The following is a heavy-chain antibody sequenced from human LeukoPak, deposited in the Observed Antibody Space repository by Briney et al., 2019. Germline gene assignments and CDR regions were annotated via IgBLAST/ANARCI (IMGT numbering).Heavy chain of an antibody. D-gene: IGHD3-10*01. J-gene: IGHJ2*01. CDR1: GGSISSYY. CDR2: IYYSGST. CDR3: AREYYYGSGRGYFDL. Sequence: SETLSLTCTVSGGSISSYYWSWIRLPPGKGLEWIGYIYYSGSTNYNPSLKSRVTISLDTSKNQFSLKLSSVTAADTAVYYCAREYYYGSGRGYFDLWGRGTLVTGSS. V-gene: IGHV4-59*01.